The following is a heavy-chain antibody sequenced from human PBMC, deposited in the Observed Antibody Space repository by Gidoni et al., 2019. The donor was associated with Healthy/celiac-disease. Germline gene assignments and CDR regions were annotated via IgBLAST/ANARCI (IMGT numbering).Heavy chain of an antibody. V-gene: IGHV3-48*03. CDR2: ISSSGSTI. CDR3: AGGDGYNHRIDY. J-gene: IGHJ4*02. Sequence: VRQAPGKGLEWVSYISSSGSTIYYADSVKGRFTISRDNAKNSLYLQMNSLRAEDTAVYYCAGGDGYNHRIDYWGQGTLVTVSS. D-gene: IGHD2-21*01.